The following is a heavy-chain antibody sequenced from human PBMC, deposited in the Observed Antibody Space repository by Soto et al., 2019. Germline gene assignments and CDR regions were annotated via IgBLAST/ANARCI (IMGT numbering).Heavy chain of an antibody. D-gene: IGHD2-15*01. V-gene: IGHV1-18*01. CDR2: ISGDNGNT. Sequence: QVQLVQSGAEVKKPGASVRVSCQTSAYTFTNYAVSWVRQAPGQGLEWMGWISGDNGNTIYAQKFQGRVTMTTDTSTRKAYMELRSLRSDDTAVYDCATGLVGYCSGGSCYSDSWGQGTLVTVSS. CDR3: ATGLVGYCSGGSCYSDS. CDR1: AYTFTNYA. J-gene: IGHJ4*02.